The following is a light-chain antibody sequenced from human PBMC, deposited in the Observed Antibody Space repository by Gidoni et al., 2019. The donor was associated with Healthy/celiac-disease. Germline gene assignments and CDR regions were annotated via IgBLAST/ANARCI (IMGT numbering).Light chain of an antibody. CDR3: QQYGSSPPLT. V-gene: IGKV3-20*01. J-gene: IGKJ4*01. Sequence: EIALTQSPGTLSLSPGELATLSCRASQSVSRSYLAWYKQKPGQAPRLLIYGASSSATGIPARFRGSGSGTDFTLTIRRLVPEDFAVYYCQQYGSSPPLTFGGGTKVEIK. CDR1: QSVSRSY. CDR2: GAS.